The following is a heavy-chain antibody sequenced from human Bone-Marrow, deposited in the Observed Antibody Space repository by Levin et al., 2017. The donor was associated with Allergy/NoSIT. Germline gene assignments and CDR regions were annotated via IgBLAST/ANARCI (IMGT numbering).Heavy chain of an antibody. CDR2: ILYDDSQE. D-gene: IGHD3-16*01. Sequence: GESLKISCAASGFSFSNYGMHWVRQAPGKGLEWVAVILYDDSQEYYADSVKGRFTIARDNSKNTLSLQMNSLRLEDTAVYYCARGDKLGPIDYWGQGTLVTVSS. J-gene: IGHJ4*02. CDR1: GFSFSNYG. CDR3: ARGDKLGPIDY. V-gene: IGHV3-30*02.